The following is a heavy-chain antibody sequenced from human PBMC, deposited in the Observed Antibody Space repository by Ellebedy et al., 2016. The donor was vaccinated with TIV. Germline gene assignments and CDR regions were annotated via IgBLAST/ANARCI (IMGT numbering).Heavy chain of an antibody. D-gene: IGHD2-2*02. CDR2: IIGMFATV. CDR3: VRHPGYKTAEYFHL. J-gene: IGHJ1*01. CDR1: GGTFSSYG. V-gene: IGHV1-69*13. Sequence: ASVKVSCKASGGTFSSYGISWVRQAPGQGLEWMGGIIGMFATVNYAQKFQGRVTITVDEFTSSAYMELSSLTSEDTAVYFCVRHPGYKTAEYFHLWGQGTLVTVSS.